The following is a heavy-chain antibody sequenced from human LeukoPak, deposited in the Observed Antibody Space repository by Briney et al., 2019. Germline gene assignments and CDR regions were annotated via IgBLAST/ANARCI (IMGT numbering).Heavy chain of an antibody. CDR3: ARDKWELRD. CDR2: ISSSSSYT. CDR1: GLTFSDYY. Sequence: GGSLRLSCAASGLTFSDYYMSWIRQAPGKGLEWVSYISSSSSYTNYADSVKGRFTISRDNAKNSLYLQMNSLRAEDTAVYYCARDKWELRDWGQGTLVTVSS. J-gene: IGHJ4*02. D-gene: IGHD1-26*01. V-gene: IGHV3-11*05.